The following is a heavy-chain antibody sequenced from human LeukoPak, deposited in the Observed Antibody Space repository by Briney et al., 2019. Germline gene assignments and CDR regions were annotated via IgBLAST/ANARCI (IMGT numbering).Heavy chain of an antibody. V-gene: IGHV4-59*01. CDR3: ARGRNDNGGMFFDS. D-gene: IGHD4-23*01. CDR1: GGSIRSYY. Sequence: SETLSLTCTVSGGSIRSYYWSWIRQAPGKGLEWIGFISYSGYTSYSPSLKSRVAISVDTSKSQFSLRLRPMTAADTAIYYCARGRNDNGGMFFDSWAQGTLVTVSS. J-gene: IGHJ4*02. CDR2: ISYSGYT.